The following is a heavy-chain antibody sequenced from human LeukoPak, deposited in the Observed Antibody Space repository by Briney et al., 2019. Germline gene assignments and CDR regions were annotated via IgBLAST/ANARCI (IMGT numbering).Heavy chain of an antibody. CDR2: INPSGGST. V-gene: IGHV1-46*01. Sequence: ASVKVSCKASGYTFTSYAMNWVRQAPGQGLEWMGIINPSGGSTSYAQKFQGRVTMTRDMSTSTVYMELSSLRSEDTAVYYCARDRDGYYWGYWGQGTLVTVSS. J-gene: IGHJ4*02. D-gene: IGHD3-22*01. CDR3: ARDRDGYYWGY. CDR1: GYTFTSYA.